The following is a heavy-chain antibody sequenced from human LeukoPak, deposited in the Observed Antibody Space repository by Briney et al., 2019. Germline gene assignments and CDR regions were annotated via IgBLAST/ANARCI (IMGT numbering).Heavy chain of an antibody. V-gene: IGHV1-8*01. D-gene: IGHD3-9*01. CDR2: MNPNSGNT. CDR1: GYTFTSYD. Sequence: ASVKVSCKASGYTFTSYDINWVRQATGQGLEWMGWMNPNSGNTGYAQKFQGRVTMTRNTSISTAYMELSSLRSEDTAVYYCARGQIRYFDWFGGASDYYYMDVWGKGTTVTVSS. CDR3: ARGQIRYFDWFGGASDYYYMDV. J-gene: IGHJ6*03.